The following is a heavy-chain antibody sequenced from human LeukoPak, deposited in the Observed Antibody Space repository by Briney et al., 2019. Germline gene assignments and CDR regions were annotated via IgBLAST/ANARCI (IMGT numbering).Heavy chain of an antibody. D-gene: IGHD3-22*01. CDR3: ARHLKIVVSGTVAFDI. Sequence: SETLSLTCTVSGGSISNYYWSWIRQPPGKGLEWIGYVDDTGSTNYNPSLKTRVSISEDTTNNQFSLNLSSVTAADTAVYYCARHLKIVVSGTVAFDIWGQGTIVSVSS. CDR2: VDDTGST. J-gene: IGHJ3*02. CDR1: GGSISNYY. V-gene: IGHV4-59*08.